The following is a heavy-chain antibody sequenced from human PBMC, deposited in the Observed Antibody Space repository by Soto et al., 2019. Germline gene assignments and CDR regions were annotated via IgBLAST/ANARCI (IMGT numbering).Heavy chain of an antibody. CDR1: GYTFTGYY. V-gene: IGHV1-2*04. D-gene: IGHD2-15*01. Sequence: ASVKVSCKASGYTFTGYYMHWVRQAPGQGLEWMGWINPNSGGTNYAQKFQGWVTMTRDTSISTAYTELSRLRSDDTAVYYCARVGHCSGGSCYSEAFDIWGQGTMVTVSS. CDR2: INPNSGGT. CDR3: ARVGHCSGGSCYSEAFDI. J-gene: IGHJ3*02.